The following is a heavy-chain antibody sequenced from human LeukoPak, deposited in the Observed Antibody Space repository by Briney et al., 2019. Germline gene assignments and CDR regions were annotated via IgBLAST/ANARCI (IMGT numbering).Heavy chain of an antibody. CDR3: VRGGVVGDGRSAGPGLDV. V-gene: IGHV1-2*04. CDR2: INPHSGDT. CDR1: GYTFTGLY. Sequence: RASVKVSCKASGYTFTGLYMHWVRQAPGQGLEWMGWINPHSGDTKYAQKFQGWVTMTRDTSINTAYMEVSRLRFDDTAVYYCVRGGVVGDGRSAGPGLDVWGQGTTVTVSS. D-gene: IGHD5-24*01. J-gene: IGHJ6*02.